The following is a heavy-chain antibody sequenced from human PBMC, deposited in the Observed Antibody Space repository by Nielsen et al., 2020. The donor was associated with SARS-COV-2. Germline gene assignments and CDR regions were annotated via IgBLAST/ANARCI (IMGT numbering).Heavy chain of an antibody. CDR2: TSYDGNT. CDR3: ARGAAWFDP. J-gene: IGHJ5*02. Sequence: SETLSLTCTVSGDSITSGGSHWSWIRHHPSRGLEWLGFTSYDGNTYSNLSLESRLIISVDTSENQFSLRLNSVTAADTAIYFCARGAAWFDPWGQGTRVTVSS. D-gene: IGHD2-15*01. CDR1: GDSITSGGSH. V-gene: IGHV4-31*03.